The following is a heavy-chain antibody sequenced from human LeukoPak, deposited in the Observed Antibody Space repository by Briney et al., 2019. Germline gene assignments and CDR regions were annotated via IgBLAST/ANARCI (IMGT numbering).Heavy chain of an antibody. CDR1: GFTFSSYA. Sequence: GRSLRLSCAASGFTFSSYAMHWVRQAPGKGLEWVAVISYDGSNKYYADSVKGRFTISRDNSKNTLYPQMNSLRAEDTAVYYCAKDLGYSYGYLGDYWGQGTLVTVSS. J-gene: IGHJ4*02. V-gene: IGHV3-30*04. CDR2: ISYDGSNK. D-gene: IGHD5-18*01. CDR3: AKDLGYSYGYLGDY.